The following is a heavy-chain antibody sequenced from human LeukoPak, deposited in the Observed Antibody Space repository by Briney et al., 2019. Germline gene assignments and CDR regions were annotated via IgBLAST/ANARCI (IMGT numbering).Heavy chain of an antibody. CDR1: GFTFSHYG. CDR3: TKDAQRGFDYSNSLDK. CDR2: IWSDGTNR. V-gene: IGHV3-33*06. D-gene: IGHD4-11*01. J-gene: IGHJ4*02. Sequence: PGGSLRLSCATSGFTFSHYGMHWVRQAPGKGLEWVAVIWSDGTNRYYGDPVKGRFTISRDNFQRTVYLQMNSLRAEYTAVYYCTKDAQRGFDYSNSLDKWGQGTLVTVSS.